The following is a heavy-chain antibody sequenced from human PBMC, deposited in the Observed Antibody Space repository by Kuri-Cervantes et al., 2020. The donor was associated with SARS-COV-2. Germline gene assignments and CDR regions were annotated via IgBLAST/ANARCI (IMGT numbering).Heavy chain of an antibody. J-gene: IGHJ6*02. CDR3: ARDPTKWELNYFYYGLDV. V-gene: IGHV1-18*04. D-gene: IGHD1-26*01. Sequence: ASVNVSCKASGYPFNSFGITCVRQAPGQGLEWMGRTSYLNGKADYAQKIQGRVIMTRDTSTNTAYMELRNLRSDDTAVYYCARDPTKWELNYFYYGLDVWGQGTTVTVSS. CDR2: TSYLNGKA. CDR1: GYPFNSFG.